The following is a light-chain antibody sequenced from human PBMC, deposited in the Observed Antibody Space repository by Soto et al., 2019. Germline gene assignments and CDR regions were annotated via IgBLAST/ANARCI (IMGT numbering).Light chain of an antibody. CDR3: QQYYSPPLT. J-gene: IGKJ4*01. V-gene: IGKV4-1*01. CDR1: QSVLYSSNNKNY. Sequence: DIVMTQSPDSLAVSLGERATINCKSSQSVLYSSNNKNYLAWYQQKPGQPPKLLIYWASTRESGVPDRFNGSGSGTDFTLTISSLQAEDVAVYYCQQYYSPPLTFGGGTKVEIK. CDR2: WAS.